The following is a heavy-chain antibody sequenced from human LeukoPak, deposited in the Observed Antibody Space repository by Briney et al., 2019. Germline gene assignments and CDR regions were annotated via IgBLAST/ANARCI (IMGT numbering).Heavy chain of an antibody. CDR2: IYYSGST. CDR1: GGSISSSSYY. CDR3: ARGPRTSSSWLHYFDY. J-gene: IGHJ4*02. Sequence: KPSETLSLTCTVSGGSISSSSYYWGWIRQPPGKGLEWIGSIYYSGSTYYNPSLKSRVTISVDTSKNQFSLKLSSVTAADTAVYYCARGPRTSSSWLHYFDYWGQGTLVTVSS. V-gene: IGHV4-39*07. D-gene: IGHD6-13*01.